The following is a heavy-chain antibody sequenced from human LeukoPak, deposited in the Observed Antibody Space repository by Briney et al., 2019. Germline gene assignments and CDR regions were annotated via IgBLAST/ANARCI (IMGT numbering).Heavy chain of an antibody. J-gene: IGHJ5*02. Sequence: PSETLSLTCTVSGGSMSGFYWGWIRQPAGKGLEWIGRIYPSETTNYNPSLKSRVTMSLDTSKNQFSLRLSSVTAADTAVYYCARLIHTSGYYNWFDPWGQGTLVTVSS. CDR1: GGSMSGFY. V-gene: IGHV4-4*07. CDR2: IYPSETT. CDR3: ARLIHTSGYYNWFDP. D-gene: IGHD3-22*01.